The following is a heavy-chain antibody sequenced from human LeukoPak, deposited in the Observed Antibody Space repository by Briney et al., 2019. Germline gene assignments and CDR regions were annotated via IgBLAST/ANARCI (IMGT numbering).Heavy chain of an antibody. D-gene: IGHD6-13*01. Sequence: PSETLSLTCTVSGGSISSYYWGWIRQPPGKGLEWIGSIYYSGSTYYNPSLKSRVTISVDTSKNQFSLKLSSVTAADTAVYYCARWAPYSSSLDYWGQGTLVTVSS. CDR2: IYYSGST. CDR3: ARWAPYSSSLDY. J-gene: IGHJ4*02. CDR1: GGSISSYY. V-gene: IGHV4-39*01.